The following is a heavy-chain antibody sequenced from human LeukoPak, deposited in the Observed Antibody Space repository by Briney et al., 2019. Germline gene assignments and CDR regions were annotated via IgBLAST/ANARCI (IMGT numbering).Heavy chain of an antibody. V-gene: IGHV3-64*01. Sequence: GGSLRLSCAASGFMFSNYDMHWVRQAPAKGLEYVSHISTNGGSTYYAISVKGRFTISRDNSKNTLYLQMGSLRAEDMAVYYCARGRGYIYGYDYWGQGTLVTVSS. CDR3: ARGRGYIYGYDY. D-gene: IGHD5-18*01. CDR2: ISTNGGST. J-gene: IGHJ4*02. CDR1: GFMFSNYD.